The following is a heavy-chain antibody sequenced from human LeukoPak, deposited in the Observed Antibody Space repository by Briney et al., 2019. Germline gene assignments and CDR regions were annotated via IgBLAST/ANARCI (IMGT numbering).Heavy chain of an antibody. CDR3: AKDGYCSGGSCYTLEYYFDY. D-gene: IGHD2-15*01. Sequence: GGSLRLSCAASGFTFSSYGMHWVRQAPGKGLEWVAVISYDGSNKYYADSAKGRFTISRDNSKNTLYLQMNSLRAEDTAVYSCAKDGYCSGGSCYTLEYYFDYWGQGTLVTVSS. CDR2: ISYDGSNK. CDR1: GFTFSSYG. J-gene: IGHJ4*02. V-gene: IGHV3-30*18.